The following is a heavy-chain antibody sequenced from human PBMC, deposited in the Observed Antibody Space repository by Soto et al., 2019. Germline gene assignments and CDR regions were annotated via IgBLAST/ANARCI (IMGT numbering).Heavy chain of an antibody. CDR1: GFTFSSYW. Sequence: EVQLVESGGGLVQPGGSLRLSCAASGFTFSSYWMHWVRQAPGKGLVWVARINSDGSSTSYADSVKGRFTISRDNAKNTLYLQMNCLRAEDTAVYYCARDRGVLMVYAISAFDIWGQGTMVTVSS. CDR3: ARDRGVLMVYAISAFDI. CDR2: INSDGSST. D-gene: IGHD2-8*01. V-gene: IGHV3-74*01. J-gene: IGHJ3*02.